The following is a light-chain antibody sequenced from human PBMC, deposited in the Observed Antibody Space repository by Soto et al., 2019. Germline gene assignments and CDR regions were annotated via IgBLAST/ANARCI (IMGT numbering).Light chain of an antibody. V-gene: IGKV3-11*01. CDR2: DAS. CDR1: QSVSRY. Sequence: EIVLTQSPATLSLSPGERATLSCRASQSVSRYFAWYQQKPGQAPRLLIYDASNRASGIPARFSGSGSGTDFSLTISSLAPDDFAVYYCQQRSNWPLPFGQGTKVDIK. CDR3: QQRSNWPLP. J-gene: IGKJ1*01.